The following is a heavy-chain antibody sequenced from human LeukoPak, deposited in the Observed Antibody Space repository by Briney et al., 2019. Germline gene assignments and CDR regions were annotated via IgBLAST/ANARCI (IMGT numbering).Heavy chain of an antibody. CDR1: GYTFTSYG. D-gene: IGHD6-19*01. Sequence: GASVKVSCKASGYTFTSYGISWVRQAPGQGLEWMGIINPSGGSTSYAQKFQGRVTMTRDTSTSTVYMELSSLRSEDTAVYYCARAAYSSGWTVEYYFDYWGQGTLVTVSS. J-gene: IGHJ4*02. CDR2: INPSGGST. V-gene: IGHV1-46*01. CDR3: ARAAYSSGWTVEYYFDY.